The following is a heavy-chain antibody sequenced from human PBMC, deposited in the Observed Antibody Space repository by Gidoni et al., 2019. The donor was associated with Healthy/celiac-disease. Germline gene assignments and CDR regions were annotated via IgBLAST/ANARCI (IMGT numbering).Heavy chain of an antibody. J-gene: IGHJ6*02. Sequence: QVQLVEPGGGLVKPGGSLRLSCEASGFTFSDYYMSWIRQAPGKGLEWVSYISSSSSYTNYADSVKGRFTISRDNAKNSLYLQMNSLRAEDTAVYYCARDLTMVQGVIYDTGDHYYYYGMDVWGQGTTVTVSS. D-gene: IGHD3-10*01. V-gene: IGHV3-11*05. CDR2: ISSSSSYT. CDR1: GFTFSDYY. CDR3: ARDLTMVQGVIYDTGDHYYYYGMDV.